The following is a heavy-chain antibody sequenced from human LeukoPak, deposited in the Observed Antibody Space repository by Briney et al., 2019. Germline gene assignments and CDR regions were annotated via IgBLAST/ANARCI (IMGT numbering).Heavy chain of an antibody. J-gene: IGHJ4*02. CDR3: ARGSSDTAMAHFDY. CDR2: INPNSGGT. Sequence: ASVKVSCKASGYTFTGYYMHWVRQAPGQGLEWMGWINPNSGGTNYAQKFQGRVTMTRDTSISTAYMELSSLRSEDTAVYYCARGSSDTAMAHFDYWGQGTLVTVSS. V-gene: IGHV1-2*02. CDR1: GYTFTGYY. D-gene: IGHD5-18*01.